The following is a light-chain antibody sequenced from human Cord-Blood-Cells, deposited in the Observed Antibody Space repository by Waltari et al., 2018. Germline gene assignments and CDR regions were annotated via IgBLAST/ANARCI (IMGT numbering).Light chain of an antibody. J-gene: IGKJ3*01. Sequence: EIVLTQSPGTPSLSPGERATLSCRASQSVSSSYLAWYQQKPGQAPRLLIYVASSRATGIPDRFSGSGSGTDFTLTSSRLEPEDFAVYYCQQYGSSFGPGTKVDIK. CDR1: QSVSSSY. CDR2: VAS. CDR3: QQYGSS. V-gene: IGKV3-20*01.